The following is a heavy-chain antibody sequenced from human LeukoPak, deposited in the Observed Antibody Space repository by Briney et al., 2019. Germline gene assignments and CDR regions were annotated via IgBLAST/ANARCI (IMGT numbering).Heavy chain of an antibody. Sequence: GGSLRLSCAASGFTFSSYGMHWVRQAPGKGLEWVSNIKKDGSEKYYVDSVRGRFTISRANAKNSLYLQMNSLRAEDTAVYYCARQGVVITYDAFDIWGQGTMVTVSS. CDR2: IKKDGSEK. J-gene: IGHJ3*02. D-gene: IGHD3-3*01. CDR1: GFTFSSYG. CDR3: ARQGVVITYDAFDI. V-gene: IGHV3-7*01.